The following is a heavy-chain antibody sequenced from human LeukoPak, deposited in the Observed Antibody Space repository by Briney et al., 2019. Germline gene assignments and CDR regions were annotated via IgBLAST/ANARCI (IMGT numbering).Heavy chain of an antibody. D-gene: IGHD6-13*01. Sequence: SVKVSCKASGGTFSSYAISWVRQAPGQGLEWMGGIIPIFGTANYAQKFQGRVTITADESTSTAYMELSSLRSEDTAVYYCARLWAAADITGITLPSWGQGTLVTVSS. CDR3: ARLWAAADITGITLPS. CDR1: GGTFSSYA. CDR2: IIPIFGTA. V-gene: IGHV1-69*13. J-gene: IGHJ4*02.